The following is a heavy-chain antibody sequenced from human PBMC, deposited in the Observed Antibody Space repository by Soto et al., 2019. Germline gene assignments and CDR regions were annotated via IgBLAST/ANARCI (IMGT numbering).Heavy chain of an antibody. CDR3: ARAEYYYDSSGYYDFDY. Sequence: SLRLSCAASGFTFSSYGMHWVRQAPGKGLEWVAVIWYDGSNKYYADSVKGRFTISRDNSKNTLYLQMNSLRAEDTAVYYCARAEYYYDSSGYYDFDYWGQGTLVTV. D-gene: IGHD3-22*01. CDR2: IWYDGSNK. J-gene: IGHJ4*02. V-gene: IGHV3-33*01. CDR1: GFTFSSYG.